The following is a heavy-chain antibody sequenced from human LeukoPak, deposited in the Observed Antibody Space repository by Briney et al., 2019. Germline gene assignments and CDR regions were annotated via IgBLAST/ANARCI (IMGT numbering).Heavy chain of an antibody. J-gene: IGHJ5*02. CDR3: ARPYNWNAYWFGP. Sequence: ASVKVSCKASGYTFTSYYMHWVRQAPGQGLEWTGIINPSGGSTSYAQKFQGRVTMTRDTSTSTVYMELSSLRSEDTAVYYCARPYNWNAYWFGPWGKGPLVTV. V-gene: IGHV1-46*01. D-gene: IGHD1-20*01. CDR2: INPSGGST. CDR1: GYTFTSYY.